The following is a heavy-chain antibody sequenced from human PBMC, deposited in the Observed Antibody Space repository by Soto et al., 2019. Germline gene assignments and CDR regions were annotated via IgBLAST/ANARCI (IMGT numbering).Heavy chain of an antibody. CDR1: GGSISSYY. CDR3: ARDGGTRRYYDSSGYYPSEAFDI. CDR2: IYYSGST. D-gene: IGHD3-22*01. Sequence: PSETLDITCTFSGGSISSYYWSWIRQPPGKGLDLIAYIYYSGSTNYNPSLKSRVTISVDTSKNQFSLKLSSVTAADTAVYYCARDGGTRRYYDSSGYYPSEAFDIWGQGTMVTVSS. J-gene: IGHJ3*02. V-gene: IGHV4-59*01.